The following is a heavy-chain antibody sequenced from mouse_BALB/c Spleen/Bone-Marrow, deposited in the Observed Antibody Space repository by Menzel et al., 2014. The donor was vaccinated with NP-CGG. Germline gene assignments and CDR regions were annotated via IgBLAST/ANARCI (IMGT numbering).Heavy chain of an antibody. CDR3: TYAMDY. V-gene: IGHV1-15*01. CDR1: GNTFTYYE. Sequence: QAQLQQPGAELVRPGASVKLSCKALGNTFTYYEMHWEKQTPVQGLEWIGAIHPESGGNTYNQKFKGKATLTADKSSSTAYMELSSLTSEDSAVYYCTYAMDYWGQGTSVTVSS. CDR2: IHPESGGN. J-gene: IGHJ4*01.